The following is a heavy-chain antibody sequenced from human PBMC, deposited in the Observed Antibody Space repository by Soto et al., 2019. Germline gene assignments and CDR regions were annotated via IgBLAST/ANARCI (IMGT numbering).Heavy chain of an antibody. CDR2: IYSGGGQ. V-gene: IGHV3-53*01. CDR1: GFSVRSNY. D-gene: IGHD5-12*01. CDR3: ARGAGWLQLMDY. Sequence: GGSLRLSCAASGFSVRSNYMSWVRQAPGKGLEWVSIIYSGGGQYYADSVKGRFTISRDNSKNTVYLQMNSLRAEDTAVYYCARGAGWLQLMDYWGLGTLVTVSS. J-gene: IGHJ4*02.